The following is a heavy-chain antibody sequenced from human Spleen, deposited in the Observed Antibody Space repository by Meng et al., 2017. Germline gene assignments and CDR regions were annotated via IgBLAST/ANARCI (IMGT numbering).Heavy chain of an antibody. CDR2: IYWDDDT. CDR1: GFPLSTYGVG. D-gene: IGHD3-10*01. V-gene: IGHV2-5*02. CDR3: AHRGGSGGYHP. J-gene: IGHJ5*02. Sequence: ILPKPSSATLVKVTQTLTLTCTFSGFPLSTYGVGIDWIRQPPGKALEWLALIYWDDDTRYNPSLKSSLSTTKCASKNQVVLTLTNSLPADTTTFYCAHRGGSGGYHPWGQGTLVTVSS.